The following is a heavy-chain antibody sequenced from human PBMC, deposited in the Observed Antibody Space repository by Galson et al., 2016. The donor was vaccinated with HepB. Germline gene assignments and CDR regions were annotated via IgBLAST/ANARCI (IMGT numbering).Heavy chain of an antibody. V-gene: IGHV3-23*01. D-gene: IGHD3-16*01. Sequence: SLRLSCAASGFSFSTSGMSWVRQTPGRGLEWLSGITASGTTTHYADSVRGRFTISRDNSKNTLYLYMSGLRAGDTAVYYWGKHGGFDYWGQGTLVTVSS. CDR1: GFSFSTSG. CDR2: ITASGTTT. J-gene: IGHJ4*02. CDR3: GKHGGFDY.